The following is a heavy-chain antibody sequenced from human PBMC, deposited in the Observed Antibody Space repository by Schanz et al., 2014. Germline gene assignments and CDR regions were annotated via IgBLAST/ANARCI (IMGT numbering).Heavy chain of an antibody. D-gene: IGHD4-17*01. CDR3: ARGYGDSPTDF. Sequence: QVQLVQSGAEVKKPGSSMKVSCKASGGTFSTYPINWLRQAPGQGLEWMGRIIPIHGIANYAQKFQGRVTMTRNTSISTAYMELSSLRSEDTAVYYCARGYGDSPTDFWGQGTLVTVSS. CDR1: GGTFSTYP. CDR2: IIPIHGIA. J-gene: IGHJ4*02. V-gene: IGHV1-69*02.